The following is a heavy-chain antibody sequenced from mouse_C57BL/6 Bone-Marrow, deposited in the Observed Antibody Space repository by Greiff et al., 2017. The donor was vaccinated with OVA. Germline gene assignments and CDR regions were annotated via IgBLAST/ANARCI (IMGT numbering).Heavy chain of an antibody. CDR3: AKSPLYGSSYGNFDV. V-gene: IGHV3-8*01. CDR1: GYSITSDY. D-gene: IGHD1-1*01. Sequence: EVQLVESGPGLAKPSQTLSLTCSVTGYSITSDYWNWIRKFPGNKLEYMGYISYSGSTYYNPSLKSRISITRDTSKNQYYLQLNSVTTEDTATYYCAKSPLYGSSYGNFDVWGTGTTVTVSS. J-gene: IGHJ1*03. CDR2: ISYSGST.